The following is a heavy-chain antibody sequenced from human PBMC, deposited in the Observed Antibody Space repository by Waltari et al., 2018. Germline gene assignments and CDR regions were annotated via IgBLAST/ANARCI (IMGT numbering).Heavy chain of an antibody. CDR2: ISHSGRT. V-gene: IGHV4-4*02. D-gene: IGHD3-3*01. CDR1: GDSIRNHNW. CDR3: ARRKYHDFWSVYSNDDTFHI. Sequence: QVHLQESGPGLVKPSGALSLTCAVSGDSIRNHNWWTWVRQPPGKGLEWIGEISHSGRTNYNPSLKGRITMSLDESENQFSLRLTSVAAADTAVYYCARRKYHDFWSVYSNDDTFHIWGPGTMVTVSS. J-gene: IGHJ3*02.